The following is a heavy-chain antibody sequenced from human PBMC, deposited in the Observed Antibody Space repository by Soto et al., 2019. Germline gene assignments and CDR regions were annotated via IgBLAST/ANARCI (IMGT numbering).Heavy chain of an antibody. CDR2: IIPMFGAP. D-gene: IGHD4-17*01. V-gene: IGHV1-69*01. CDR3: SRGLRNTVTGWLDS. Sequence: QVQVVPSGAEVKEPGSSVKVSCKASGDSFSDHGISWVRQAPGQGREWVGGIIPMFGAPNYAQKFQDRVTITADAYTTSAYMEVSSLGSADTAVYYCSRGLRNTVTGWLDSWGQGTRVNVSS. J-gene: IGHJ5*01. CDR1: GDSFSDHG.